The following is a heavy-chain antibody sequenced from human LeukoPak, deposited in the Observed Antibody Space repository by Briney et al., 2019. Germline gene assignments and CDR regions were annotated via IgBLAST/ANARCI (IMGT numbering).Heavy chain of an antibody. J-gene: IGHJ3*02. CDR1: GGSISSYY. V-gene: IGHV4-59*01. CDR2: IYYSGST. D-gene: IGHD4-17*01. CDR3: ASIAGYGDYGGYNAFDI. Sequence: SETLSLTCTVSGGSISSYYWSWIRQPPGKGLEWIGYIYYSGSTNYNPSLKSRVTISVVTSKNQFSLKLSSVTAADTAVYYCASIAGYGDYGGYNAFDIWGQGTMVTVSS.